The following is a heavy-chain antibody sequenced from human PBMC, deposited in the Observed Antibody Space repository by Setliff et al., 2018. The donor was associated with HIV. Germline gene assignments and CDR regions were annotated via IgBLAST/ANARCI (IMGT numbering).Heavy chain of an antibody. J-gene: IGHJ3*02. CDR2: INPNSGGT. D-gene: IGHD6-19*01. Sequence: ASVKVSCKASGYTFTGYYMHWVRQAPGQGLEWMGRINPNSGGTNYAQKFQGRVTMTRDTSISTAYMELSRLRSDDTAVYYCATHSGGWYFRAFDIWGQGTMVTVSS. CDR1: GYTFTGYY. V-gene: IGHV1-2*06. CDR3: ATHSGGWYFRAFDI.